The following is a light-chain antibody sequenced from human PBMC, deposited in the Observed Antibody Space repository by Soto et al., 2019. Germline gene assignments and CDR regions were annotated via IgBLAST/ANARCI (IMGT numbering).Light chain of an antibody. CDR2: AAS. Sequence: IQLTQSPSSLSASVGDRVTITCRASQDIRSALGWYQQKPGKVPKLLIYAASTLQSGVPSRFIGSRSGTDFTLTISSLPPEDFATYYCLLDFSYFCAFGQGTKVEIK. CDR1: QDIRSA. CDR3: LLDFSYFCA. V-gene: IGKV1-6*01. J-gene: IGKJ1*01.